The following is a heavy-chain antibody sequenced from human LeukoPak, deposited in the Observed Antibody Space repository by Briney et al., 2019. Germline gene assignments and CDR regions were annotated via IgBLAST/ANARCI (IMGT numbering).Heavy chain of an antibody. Sequence: SETLSLTCTVSGYSISSGYYWGWIRQPPGKGLEWIGSIYHSGSTYYNPSLKSRVTISVDTSKNQFSLKLSSVTAADTAVYYCARPPLVIVPATSDDAFDIWGQGTMVTVSS. CDR3: ARPPLVIVPATSDDAFDI. CDR2: IYHSGST. V-gene: IGHV4-38-2*02. CDR1: GYSISSGYY. J-gene: IGHJ3*02. D-gene: IGHD3-22*01.